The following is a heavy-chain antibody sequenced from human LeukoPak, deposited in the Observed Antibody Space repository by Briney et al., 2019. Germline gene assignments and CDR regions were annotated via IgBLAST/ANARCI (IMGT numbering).Heavy chain of an antibody. D-gene: IGHD3-10*01. CDR2: IREDGSDK. Sequence: PGGSLRLSCAASGFTSSTYWMSWGRQAPGKGLEWVANIREDGSDKYYVDSVKGRFTISRDNAKNSLSLQMNSLRDDDPAVYYCAREGYYGAFDIWGQGKMVTVSS. J-gene: IGHJ3*02. CDR3: AREGYYGAFDI. CDR1: GFTSSTYW. V-gene: IGHV3-7*01.